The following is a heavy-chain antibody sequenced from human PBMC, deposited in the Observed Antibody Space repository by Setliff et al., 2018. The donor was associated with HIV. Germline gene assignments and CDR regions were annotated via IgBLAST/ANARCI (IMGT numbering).Heavy chain of an antibody. CDR3: ARRTLRQFRYGNIWFDP. V-gene: IGHV4-39*01. Sequence: PSETLSLTCTVSGGSLISDIYYWGWIRQPPGKGLEWIGTIFSNGSAYYNPSLKSRVTIAVDTSKNQFSLRLNSVTAAVTAIYSCARRTLRQFRYGNIWFDPWGRGTLVPVSS. CDR2: IFSNGSA. J-gene: IGHJ5*02. D-gene: IGHD3-16*01. CDR1: GGSLISDIYY.